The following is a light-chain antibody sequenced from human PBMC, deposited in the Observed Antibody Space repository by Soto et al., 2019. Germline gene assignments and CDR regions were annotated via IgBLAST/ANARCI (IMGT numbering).Light chain of an antibody. V-gene: IGLV2-8*01. J-gene: IGLJ2*01. CDR2: EVS. CDR3: SSYAGSNNVI. CDR1: SSDVGGYNY. Sequence: QSVLTQPPSASGSPGQSVTISCTGTSSDVGGYNYVSWYQQHPGKAPKLMIYEVSKRPSGVPDRFSGSKSGNTASLTVSGLLAEDEAGYYCSSYAGSNNVIFGGGTQLTVL.